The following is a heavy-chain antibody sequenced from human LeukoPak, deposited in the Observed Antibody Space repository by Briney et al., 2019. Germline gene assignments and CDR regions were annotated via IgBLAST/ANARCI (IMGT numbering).Heavy chain of an antibody. CDR2: IYNRGST. CDR1: GGSSRSRSYC. D-gene: IGHD6-19*01. V-gene: IGHV4-39*01. Sequence: PSETLFLTCTVSGGSSRSRSYCWGWIRQPPGKGLEGIGSIYNRGSTYYSPCLKSRVTMPVDTSTHQFSLELSSVTAADTAVYYCARHIQWLSSYYFDYWGPGILVTVSS. CDR3: ARHIQWLSSYYFDY. J-gene: IGHJ4*02.